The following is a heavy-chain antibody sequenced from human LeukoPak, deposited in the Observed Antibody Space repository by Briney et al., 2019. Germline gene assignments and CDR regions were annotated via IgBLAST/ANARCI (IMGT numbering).Heavy chain of an antibody. V-gene: IGHV1-8*03. CDR2: MNPNSGNT. D-gene: IGHD3-22*01. CDR3: ARGYYDSSDYSVDP. Sequence: ASVKVSCKTSGYTFTTYDINWVRQAPGQGLEWMGYMNPNSGNTEYAPKFQDRVTLTGDTSTDTAYMELSSLRSEDTAVYYCARGYYDSSDYSVDPWGQGTLVTVSS. CDR1: GYTFTTYD. J-gene: IGHJ5*02.